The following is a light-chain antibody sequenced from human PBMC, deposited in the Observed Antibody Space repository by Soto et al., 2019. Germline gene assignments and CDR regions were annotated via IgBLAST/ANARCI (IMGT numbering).Light chain of an antibody. J-gene: IGLJ1*01. CDR1: SSDVGGSNG. Sequence: QCVLTRPPYVSGAPGEGVAISCTGTSSDVGGSNGVSWYQQPPGTAPKLIIYDVSNRPSGVPDRFSGSKSGNTASLIISGLQAEDEGDYYCSSYTSSSTYVFGTGTKVTVL. CDR2: DVS. CDR3: SSYTSSSTYV. V-gene: IGLV2-18*02.